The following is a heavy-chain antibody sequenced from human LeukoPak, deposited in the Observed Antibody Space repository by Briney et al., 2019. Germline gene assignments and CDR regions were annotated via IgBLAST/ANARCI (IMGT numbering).Heavy chain of an antibody. Sequence: SETLSLTCTVSGGSISNYYWSWIRQPPGKGLEWIGRIYTSGSTNYNPSLKSRVTISVDTSKNQFPLKLSSVTAADTAVYYCARGSRDRMGWFDPWGQGTLVTVSS. J-gene: IGHJ5*02. CDR3: ARGSRDRMGWFDP. CDR2: IYTSGST. CDR1: GGSISNYY. V-gene: IGHV4-4*08. D-gene: IGHD1-14*01.